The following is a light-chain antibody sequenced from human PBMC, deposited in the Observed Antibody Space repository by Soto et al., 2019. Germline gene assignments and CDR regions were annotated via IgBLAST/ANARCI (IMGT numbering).Light chain of an antibody. CDR2: SNN. Sequence: QSVLTQPPSASGTPGQGVTISCSGRGSNIGSNTVNWYQQLQGPAPKLLIYSNNQRPSGVPDRFSGSKSGPSASLAIRGLQSEDEADYHCAAWEDSLNGYVFGTGTKLTVL. CDR3: AAWEDSLNGYV. CDR1: GSNIGSNT. V-gene: IGLV1-44*01. J-gene: IGLJ1*01.